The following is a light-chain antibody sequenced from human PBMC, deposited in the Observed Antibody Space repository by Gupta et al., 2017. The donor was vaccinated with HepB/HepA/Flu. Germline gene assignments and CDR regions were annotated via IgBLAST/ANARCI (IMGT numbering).Light chain of an antibody. CDR1: SSDVGGYNY. V-gene: IGLV2-11*01. J-gene: IGLJ3*02. Sequence: QSALTQPRSVSGFPGQSVTISCTGTSSDVGGYNYVSWYQQHPGKAPKLMIYDVSKRPAGVPDRFSGSKSGNTASLTISGLQAEDDADYYGCSYAGSYTWVFGGGTKLTVL. CDR2: DVS. CDR3: CSYAGSYTWV.